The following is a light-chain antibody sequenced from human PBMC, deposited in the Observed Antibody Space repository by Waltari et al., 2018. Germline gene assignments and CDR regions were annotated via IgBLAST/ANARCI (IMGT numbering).Light chain of an antibody. CDR2: GAS. CDR1: QSVSRSY. Sequence: EIVLTQSPGTLSLSPGERATLSCRASQSVSRSYLAWYQPKPGQAPRVLIYGASSRATGIPDRFSGSGSGTEFTLTISRLEPEDFAVYYCQQYGSSPLTFGGGTKVEIK. V-gene: IGKV3-20*01. J-gene: IGKJ4*01. CDR3: QQYGSSPLT.